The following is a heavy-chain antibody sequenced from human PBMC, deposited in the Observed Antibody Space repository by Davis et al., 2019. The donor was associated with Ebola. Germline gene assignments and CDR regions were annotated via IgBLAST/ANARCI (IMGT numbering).Heavy chain of an antibody. CDR2: ISYDGSNK. D-gene: IGHD2-2*01. CDR1: GFTFSSYS. CDR3: ARPRYCISTSGCGFDY. J-gene: IGHJ4*02. Sequence: AGSLSLSCAASGFTFSSYSMNWVRQAPGKGLEWVAVISYDGSNKYYADSVKGRFTISRDNSKNTLYLQMNSLIAEDTAVDYCARPRYCISTSGCGFDYWGQGTLVTVSS. V-gene: IGHV3-30*03.